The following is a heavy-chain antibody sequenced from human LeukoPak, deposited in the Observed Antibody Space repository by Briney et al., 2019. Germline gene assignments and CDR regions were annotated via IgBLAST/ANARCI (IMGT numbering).Heavy chain of an antibody. CDR2: ISASGGNR. CDR1: GFTFSSYA. D-gene: IGHD3-22*01. V-gene: IGHV3-23*01. Sequence: PGGSLRLSCAASGFTFSSYAMSWVRQAPGKGLEWVSGISASGGNRYYADSVKGRFTISRDNSKKTLYLQMNSLRAEDTAVYYCAKDRSGYYSPDYWGQGTLVTVSS. CDR3: AKDRSGYYSPDY. J-gene: IGHJ4*02.